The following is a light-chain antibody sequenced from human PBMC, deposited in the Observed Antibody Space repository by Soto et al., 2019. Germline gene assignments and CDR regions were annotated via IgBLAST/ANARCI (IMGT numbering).Light chain of an antibody. CDR2: AAS. CDR1: QSISSY. Sequence: DSQMTQSPSSLPASVGDRCTTTGWASQSISSYLNWYQQKQGKXXKXXIYAASSLQSGVPSRFSGSGSGTDLTITISCLQPEDCETDYGQQRYSTPITFGQGTRLEIK. V-gene: IGKV1-39*01. J-gene: IGKJ5*01. CDR3: QQRYSTPIT.